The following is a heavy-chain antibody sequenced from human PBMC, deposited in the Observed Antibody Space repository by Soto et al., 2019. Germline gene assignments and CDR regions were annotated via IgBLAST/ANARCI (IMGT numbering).Heavy chain of an antibody. CDR2: ISSSSSYI. CDR1: GFTFSSYS. J-gene: IGHJ4*02. CDR3: ARSFYYYDSSGYQYYFDY. D-gene: IGHD3-22*01. Sequence: EVQLVESGGGLVKPGGSLRLSCAASGFTFSSYSMNWVRQAPGKGLEWVSSISSSSSYIYYADSVKGRFTISRDNAKNSLYLQMNSLRAEDTAVYYCARSFYYYDSSGYQYYFDYWGQGTLVTVSS. V-gene: IGHV3-21*01.